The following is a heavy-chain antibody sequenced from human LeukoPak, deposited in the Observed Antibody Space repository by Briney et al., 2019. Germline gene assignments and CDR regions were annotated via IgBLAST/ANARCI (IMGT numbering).Heavy chain of an antibody. V-gene: IGHV4-34*01. Sequence: SETLSLTCAVYGGSFSGYCWSWIRQPPGKGLEWIGEINHSGSTNYNPSLKSRVTISVDTSKNQFSLKLSSVTAADTAVYYCARGQQLVVWGQGTLVTVPS. CDR1: GGSFSGYC. CDR2: INHSGST. D-gene: IGHD6-13*01. CDR3: ARGQQLVV. J-gene: IGHJ4*02.